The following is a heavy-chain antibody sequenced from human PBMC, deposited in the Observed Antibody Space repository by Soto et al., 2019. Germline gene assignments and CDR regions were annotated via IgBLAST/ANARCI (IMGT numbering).Heavy chain of an antibody. CDR2: TYYRTRWYY. D-gene: IGHD1-7*01. J-gene: IGHJ6*03. V-gene: IGHV6-1*01. Sequence: SQTLSLTCVISGDSVSSNSAAWNWIRQSPSRGLEWLGRTYYRTRWYYDYAVSVRSRITVNPDTSKNQFSLQLTSVTPEDTAVYYCAGTTSHYWYYLDVWGKGTTVTVSS. CDR1: GDSVSSNSAA. CDR3: AGTTSHYWYYLDV.